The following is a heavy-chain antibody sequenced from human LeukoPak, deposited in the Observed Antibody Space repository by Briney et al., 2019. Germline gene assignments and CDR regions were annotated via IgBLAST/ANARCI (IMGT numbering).Heavy chain of an antibody. V-gene: IGHV3-33*01. Sequence: GGSLRLSCAASGFSLSAYGVHWVRQAPGKGLEWVAVIWYDGTSKDYADSVKGRFTFSRDNSKNTLYLHMNSLTVEDTAVYYCARSQSSSLIDYWGQGTVVTVSS. D-gene: IGHD6-13*01. CDR2: IWYDGTSK. CDR1: GFSLSAYG. J-gene: IGHJ4*02. CDR3: ARSQSSSLIDY.